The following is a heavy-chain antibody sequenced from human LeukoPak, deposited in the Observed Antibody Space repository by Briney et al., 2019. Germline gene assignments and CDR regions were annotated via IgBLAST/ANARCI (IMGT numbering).Heavy chain of an antibody. V-gene: IGHV1-69*06. D-gene: IGHD6-19*01. CDR1: GGTFRSNS. CDR2: ITPIFGTT. Sequence: GASVKVSWKASGGTFRSNSISWVRQAPGQGLEWMGGITPIFGTTNYAQKFQDRATITADKSTNTGYMELSSLRSEDTAVYYCTVGSGWGPEYFHHWGQGTLVIVSS. CDR3: TVGSGWGPEYFHH. J-gene: IGHJ1*01.